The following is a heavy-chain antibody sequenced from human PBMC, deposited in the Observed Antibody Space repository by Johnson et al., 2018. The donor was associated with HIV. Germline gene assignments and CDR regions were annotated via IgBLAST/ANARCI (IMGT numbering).Heavy chain of an antibody. D-gene: IGHD3-16*01. J-gene: IGHJ3*02. CDR2: ISGGNT. Sequence: VQLVESRGVLVQPGGSLRLSCAASGFTVSSNEMSWVRQAPGKGLEWVSSISGGNTYYADSVKGRFTISRYNSKNTLSLQMNSLRAEDTAVSYCAIEGEPDGFDSGGQVTMVTVSS. V-gene: IGHV3-38-3*01. CDR1: GFTVSSNE. CDR3: AIEGEPDGFDS.